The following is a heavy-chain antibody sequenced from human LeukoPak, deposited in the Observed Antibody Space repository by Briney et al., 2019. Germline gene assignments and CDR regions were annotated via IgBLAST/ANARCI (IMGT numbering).Heavy chain of an antibody. J-gene: IGHJ4*02. CDR2: INWNGGYT. V-gene: IGHV3-20*04. CDR3: ARNYYDSSVASDY. Sequence: PGGSLRHSCAASGFTFNDYGMSWVRQGPGKGLEWVSGINWNGGYTAYADSVKGRFTISRDNAKNSLYLQMNSLTAGDTALYYCARNYYDSSVASDYWGQGTLVTVSS. CDR1: GFTFNDYG. D-gene: IGHD3-22*01.